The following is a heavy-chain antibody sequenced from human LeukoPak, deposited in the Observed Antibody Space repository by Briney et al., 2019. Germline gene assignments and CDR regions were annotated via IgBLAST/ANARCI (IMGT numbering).Heavy chain of an antibody. D-gene: IGHD3-3*01. Sequence: PSETLSLTCTVSGGSISSYYWSWIRQPPGKGLEWIGYIYYSGSTYYNPSLKSRVTISVDTSKNQFSLKLSSVTAADTAVYYCARQYSLYDFDYWGQGTLVTVSS. CDR2: IYYSGST. V-gene: IGHV4-59*08. CDR3: ARQYSLYDFDY. CDR1: GGSISSYY. J-gene: IGHJ4*02.